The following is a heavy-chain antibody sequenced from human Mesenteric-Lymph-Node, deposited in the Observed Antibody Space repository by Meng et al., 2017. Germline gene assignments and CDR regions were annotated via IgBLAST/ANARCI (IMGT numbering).Heavy chain of an antibody. J-gene: IGHJ4*02. CDR2: ISSSGSTI. CDR1: GFTVSSNY. Sequence: VRLFGAGGGLVQPGGSLGLSCAASGFTVSSNYMSWIRQAPGKGLEWVSYISSSGSTIYYADSVKGRFTISRDNAKNSLYLQMNSLRAEDTAVYYCARRGLLWFGESIDYWGQGTLVTVSS. V-gene: IGHV3-11*01. D-gene: IGHD3-10*01. CDR3: ARRGLLWFGESIDY.